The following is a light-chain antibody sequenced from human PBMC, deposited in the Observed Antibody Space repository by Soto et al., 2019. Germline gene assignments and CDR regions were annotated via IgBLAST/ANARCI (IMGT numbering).Light chain of an antibody. CDR3: QHYNGYSRT. V-gene: IGKV1-5*03. Sequence: DIQMTQSPSTLSAFVGDRVTITYRASQSVGYWLAWHQQKPGKAPKLLIYKASSLESGVPSRFSGSGSGTEFTLTISSLQPDDFATYYCQHYNGYSRTFGQGTKVEI. CDR1: QSVGYW. J-gene: IGKJ1*01. CDR2: KAS.